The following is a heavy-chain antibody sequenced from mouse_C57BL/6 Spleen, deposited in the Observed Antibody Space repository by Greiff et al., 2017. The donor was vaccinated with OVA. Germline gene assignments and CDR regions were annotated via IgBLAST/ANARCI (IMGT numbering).Heavy chain of an antibody. CDR1: GYTFTSYW. Sequence: QVQLQQPGAELVKPGASVKLSCKASGYTFTSYWMQWVKQRPGQGLEWIGEIDPSDSYTNYNQKFKGKATLTVDTSSSTAYMQLSSLTSEDSAVYYCARRGGDYWGQGTTLTVSS. CDR3: ARRGGDY. V-gene: IGHV1-50*01. CDR2: IDPSDSYT. J-gene: IGHJ2*01.